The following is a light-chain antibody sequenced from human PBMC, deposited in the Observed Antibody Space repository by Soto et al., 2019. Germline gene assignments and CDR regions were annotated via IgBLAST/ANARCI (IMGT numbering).Light chain of an antibody. CDR2: GAS. CDR1: QRLTNNF. V-gene: IGKV3-20*01. J-gene: IGKJ2*01. Sequence: EIVLTQSPVTLSLSPGERATLSCRASQRLTNNFLAWFQQRPGLAPRLLIYGASSRASGIPERFSGSGSGTDFGLTIIRLEPEDFAVYYCQQYGRSPFTFGQGTKLQIK. CDR3: QQYGRSPFT.